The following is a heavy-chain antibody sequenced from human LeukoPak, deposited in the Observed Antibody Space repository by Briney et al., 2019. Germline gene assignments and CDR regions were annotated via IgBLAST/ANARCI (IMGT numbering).Heavy chain of an antibody. V-gene: IGHV1-18*01. D-gene: IGHD2-15*01. CDR1: GYTFTSYG. Sequence: ASVKVSCKTSGYTFTSYGISWVRQAPGQGLEWMGWISAYNGNTNYAQELQGRVTMTTDISTSTAYMELRSPRSDDTAVYYCARHGGSPPRYCYYMDVWGKGTTVTISS. CDR2: ISAYNGNT. CDR3: ARHGGSPPRYCYYMDV. J-gene: IGHJ6*03.